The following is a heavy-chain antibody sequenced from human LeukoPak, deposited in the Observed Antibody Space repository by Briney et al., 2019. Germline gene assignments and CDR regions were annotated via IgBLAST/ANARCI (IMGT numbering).Heavy chain of an antibody. J-gene: IGHJ3*02. CDR3: ARAGSSEWQVTHDAFDI. CDR2: IIPIFVTA. V-gene: IGHV1-69*13. CDR1: GGTLSSDA. Sequence: GASVKVSCKASGGTLSSDAISWVRQAPGQGGEWVGGIIPIFVTANYAQKFQGRVTITADESTSTAYTALSRLTSEDTAVQYRARAGSSEWQVTHDAFDIWGQGTMVTVSS. D-gene: IGHD6-19*01.